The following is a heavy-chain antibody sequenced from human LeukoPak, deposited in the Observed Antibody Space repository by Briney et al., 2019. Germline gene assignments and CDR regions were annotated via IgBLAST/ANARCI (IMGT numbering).Heavy chain of an antibody. V-gene: IGHV3-33*06. CDR2: IWYDGSNK. CDR3: AKDGGLWVSAHWGDS. D-gene: IGHD7-27*01. Sequence: GGSLRLSCAASGFTFSSYGMHWVRQAPGKGLEWVAVIWYDGSNKYYADSVKGRFTISRDNSKNTLYLQMNSLRAEDTAVYYCAKDGGLWVSAHWGDSWGRGTLVTVSS. J-gene: IGHJ4*02. CDR1: GFTFSSYG.